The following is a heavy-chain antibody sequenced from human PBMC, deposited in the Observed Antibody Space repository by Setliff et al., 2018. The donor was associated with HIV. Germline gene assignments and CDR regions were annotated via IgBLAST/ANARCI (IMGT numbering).Heavy chain of an antibody. CDR3: ARLPQDVRSSIDF. CDR1: GFTFTDYW. Sequence: GGSLRLSCAASGFTFTDYWMHRVRQVPGQGLVWVSRINADGSSISYADSVKGRFTISRDNAKNTLFLQMNSLRAEDTAVYYCARLPQDVRSSIDFWGQGTLVTVSS. J-gene: IGHJ4*02. D-gene: IGHD6-6*01. V-gene: IGHV3-74*01. CDR2: INADGSSI.